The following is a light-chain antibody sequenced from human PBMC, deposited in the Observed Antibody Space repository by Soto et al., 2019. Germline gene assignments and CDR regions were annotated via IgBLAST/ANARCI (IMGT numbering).Light chain of an antibody. J-gene: IGKJ1*01. V-gene: IGKV3-11*01. CDR2: DTS. CDR1: QSIAIY. CDR3: KQRATWPWT. Sequence: IVLTQSPATLSFSPGEEATLSCRASQSIAIYLAWYQQKSGQSPRLLIYDTSNRAPGIPDRFSGSASGTDFTLTISSLEPEDFAVYYCKQRATWPWTFGQGTKVEIK.